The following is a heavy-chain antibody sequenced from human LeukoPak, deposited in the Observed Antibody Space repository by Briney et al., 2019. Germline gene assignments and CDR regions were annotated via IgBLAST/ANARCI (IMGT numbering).Heavy chain of an antibody. V-gene: IGHV1-2*02. J-gene: IGHJ6*03. Sequence: GASVKVSCKASGYTFTGYYMHWVRQAPGQGLEWMGWINPYSGGTNYAQKFQGRVTMTRDTSISTAYMELSRLRSDDTAVYYCAREAYDSGSFRTDYYYMDVWGKGTTVTISS. D-gene: IGHD3-10*01. CDR1: GYTFTGYY. CDR2: INPYSGGT. CDR3: AREAYDSGSFRTDYYYMDV.